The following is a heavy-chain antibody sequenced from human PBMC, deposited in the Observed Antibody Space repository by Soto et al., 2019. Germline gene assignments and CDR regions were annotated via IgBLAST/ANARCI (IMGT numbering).Heavy chain of an antibody. Sequence: PSETLSLTCNVSGGSLSSGDYYWTWIRQSPGKGLEWIGYIYYTGSTFYSPSLKSRVTISVDRSKNQFSLKLSSVTAADTAVYYCARGIGDAGDSTDWFDPWGQGTLVTVSS. V-gene: IGHV4-30-4*01. CDR2: IYYTGST. CDR1: GGSLSSGDYY. J-gene: IGHJ5*02. D-gene: IGHD2-21*02. CDR3: ARGIGDAGDSTDWFDP.